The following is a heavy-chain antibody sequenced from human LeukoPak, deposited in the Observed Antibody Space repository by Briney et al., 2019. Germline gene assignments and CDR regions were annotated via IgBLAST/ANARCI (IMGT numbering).Heavy chain of an antibody. CDR2: ISGGGGTT. CDR1: GFTFSSYT. J-gene: IGHJ4*02. CDR3: AKDREGLSSGYDLEYFDY. D-gene: IGHD5-12*01. V-gene: IGHV3-23*01. Sequence: GGSLSLSCAASGFTFSSYTMNWVRQAPGKGLKWVSAISGGGGTTYYADSVKGRFTISSDNSKNTLFLQMNSLRAEDTAVYYCAKDREGLSSGYDLEYFDYWGQGTLVTVSS.